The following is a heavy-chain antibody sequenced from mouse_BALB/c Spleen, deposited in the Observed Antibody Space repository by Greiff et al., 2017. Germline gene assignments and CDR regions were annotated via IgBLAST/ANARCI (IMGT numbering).Heavy chain of an antibody. J-gene: IGHJ3*01. CDR1: GFTFSSYT. Sequence: EVQLVESGGGLVKPGGSLKLSCAASGFTFSSYTMSWVRQTPEKRLEWVATISSGDSYTYYPDSVKGRFTISRDNATNTLYLQMSSLKSEDTAMYYCTTSQAYGNYGGFAYWGQGTLVTVSA. CDR3: TTSQAYGNYGGFAY. V-gene: IGHV5-6-4*01. CDR2: ISSGDSYT. D-gene: IGHD2-10*02.